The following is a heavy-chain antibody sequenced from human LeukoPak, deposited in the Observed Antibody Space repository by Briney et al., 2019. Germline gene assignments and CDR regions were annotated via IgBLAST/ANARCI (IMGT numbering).Heavy chain of an antibody. CDR2: INHSGST. D-gene: IGHD3-3*01. CDR3: ARGRGDFWSGYYIAFDI. J-gene: IGHJ3*02. V-gene: IGHV4-34*01. Sequence: SETLSLTCAVCGGSFSGYYWSWIRQPPGKGLEWIGEINHSGSTNYNPSLKSRVTISVDTPKNQFSLKLSSVTAADTAVYYCARGRGDFWSGYYIAFDIWGQGTMVTVSS. CDR1: GGSFSGYY.